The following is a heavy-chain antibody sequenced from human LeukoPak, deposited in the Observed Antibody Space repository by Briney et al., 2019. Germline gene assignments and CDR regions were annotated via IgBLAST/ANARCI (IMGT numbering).Heavy chain of an antibody. Sequence: PGGSLRLSCAASGFTFSNYWMGWVRQPPGKGLQWVANIKEDGTGKYYVDSVKGRFTISRDNAKNSVYLQMNSLRAEDTAVYYCAKDLAYDFWKGFDFWGQGTLVTVSS. CDR1: GFTFSNYW. D-gene: IGHD3-3*01. J-gene: IGHJ4*02. CDR3: AKDLAYDFWKGFDF. V-gene: IGHV3-7*01. CDR2: IKEDGTGK.